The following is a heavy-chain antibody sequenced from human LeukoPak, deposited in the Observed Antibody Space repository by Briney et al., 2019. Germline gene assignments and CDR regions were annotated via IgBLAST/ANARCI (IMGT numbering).Heavy chain of an antibody. V-gene: IGHV3-74*01. CDR1: GFTFTSHW. D-gene: IGHD2-15*01. CDR2: INTDGKTI. J-gene: IGHJ4*02. Sequence: PGGSLRLSCVASGFTFTSHWMHWVRQAPGKGLVWVSRINTDGKTINYADSVKGRFTISRDDAKNTLYLQMNSLRGEDTAVYYCTRASYGYCSSSSCPLTDHWGQGTLLTVSS. CDR3: TRASYGYCSSSSCPLTDH.